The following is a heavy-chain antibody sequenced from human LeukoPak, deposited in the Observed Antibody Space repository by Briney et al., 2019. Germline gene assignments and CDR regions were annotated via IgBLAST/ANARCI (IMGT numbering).Heavy chain of an antibody. V-gene: IGHV3-15*01. Sequence: GGSLRLSCVASGFSFNTYLMSWVRQAPGKGLEWIGRIKTKAEGGTIDYAAPVKGRFIISRDDSKKTLYLQMNSLKAEDTAVYYCTSGPLRITIFGVVDYWGQGTLVTVSS. CDR2: IKTKAEGGTI. CDR1: GFSFNTYL. D-gene: IGHD3-3*01. J-gene: IGHJ4*02. CDR3: TSGPLRITIFGVVDY.